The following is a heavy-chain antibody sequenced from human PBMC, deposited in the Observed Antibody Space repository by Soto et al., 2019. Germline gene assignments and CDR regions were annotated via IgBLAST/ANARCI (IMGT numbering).Heavy chain of an antibody. Sequence: GASVKVSCKASGYTFTSYGISWVRQAPGQGLEWTGWISAYNGNTNYAQKLQGRVTMTTDTSTSTAYMELRSLRSDDTAVYYCARASLGSSSNWFDPWGQGTLVTVSS. V-gene: IGHV1-18*01. CDR1: GYTFTSYG. CDR3: ARASLGSSSNWFDP. D-gene: IGHD6-13*01. J-gene: IGHJ5*02. CDR2: ISAYNGNT.